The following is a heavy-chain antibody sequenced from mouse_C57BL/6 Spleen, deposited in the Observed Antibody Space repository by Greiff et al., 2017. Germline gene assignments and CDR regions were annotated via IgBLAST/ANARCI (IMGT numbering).Heavy chain of an antibody. CDR2: ISSGGSYT. CDR1: GFTFSSYG. CDR3: ARRGYPVSMDY. D-gene: IGHD2-2*01. J-gene: IGHJ4*01. V-gene: IGHV5-6*02. Sequence: DVKLVESGGDLVKPGGSLKLSCAASGFTFSSYGMSWVRQTPDKRLAWVATISSGGSYTYYPDSVKGRFTISRDNAKNTLYLQMSSLKSEDTAMYYCARRGYPVSMDYWGQGTSVTVSS.